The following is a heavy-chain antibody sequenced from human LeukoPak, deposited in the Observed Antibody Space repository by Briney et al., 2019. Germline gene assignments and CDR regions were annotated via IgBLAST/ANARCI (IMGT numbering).Heavy chain of an antibody. V-gene: IGHV4-30-2*01. D-gene: IGHD3-10*01. Sequence: SETLSLTCAVSGDSISSAGFSWRWLRQPRGKGLEWIGSIYHAGSTYYNPALKSRVTMSVDRSKKQFSLNLKSVNAADTAVYYCARAIIMVRGLGNFFDPWGQGTLVTVSS. CDR2: IYHAGST. J-gene: IGHJ5*02. CDR1: GDSISSAGFS. CDR3: ARAIIMVRGLGNFFDP.